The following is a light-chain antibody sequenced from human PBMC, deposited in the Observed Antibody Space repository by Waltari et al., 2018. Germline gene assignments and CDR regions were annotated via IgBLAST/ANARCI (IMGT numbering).Light chain of an antibody. Sequence: QSALTQPASVSGSPGQSIPISCTGTSSYVGGYNYVSWYQHHPGKAPKVMIYEVSNRPSGVSNRFSGSKSGNTASLTISGLQAEDEADYYCTSYTSSSTVVFGGGTKLTVL. V-gene: IGLV2-14*01. CDR3: TSYTSSSTVV. CDR2: EVS. CDR1: SSYVGGYNY. J-gene: IGLJ2*01.